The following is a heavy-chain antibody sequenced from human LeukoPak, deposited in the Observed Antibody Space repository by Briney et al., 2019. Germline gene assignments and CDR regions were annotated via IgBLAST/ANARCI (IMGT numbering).Heavy chain of an antibody. D-gene: IGHD6-19*01. CDR3: TTRDSSGWYSQVDY. CDR2: IKSKTDGGTT. V-gene: IGHV3-15*01. Sequence: PGGSLRLSCAASGFTFSNAWRSWVRQAPGKGLEWVGRIKSKTDGGTTDYAAPVKGRFTISRDDSKNTLYLQMNSLKTEDTAVYYCTTRDSSGWYSQVDYWGQGTLVTVSS. CDR1: GFTFSNAW. J-gene: IGHJ4*02.